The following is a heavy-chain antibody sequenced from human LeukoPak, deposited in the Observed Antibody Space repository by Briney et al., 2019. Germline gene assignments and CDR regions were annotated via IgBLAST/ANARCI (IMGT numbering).Heavy chain of an antibody. Sequence: SETLSLTCTVSVVSISSVYSSWIREPPGKGLEWIVYIHYSGSTNHNTSLKSRVTISADTSKNQFSLKLSSVTAADTAVYYCARRYCSGGSCTFDYWGQGTLVTVSS. CDR2: IHYSGST. J-gene: IGHJ4*02. D-gene: IGHD2-15*01. V-gene: IGHV4-59*08. CDR3: ARRYCSGGSCTFDY. CDR1: VVSISSVY.